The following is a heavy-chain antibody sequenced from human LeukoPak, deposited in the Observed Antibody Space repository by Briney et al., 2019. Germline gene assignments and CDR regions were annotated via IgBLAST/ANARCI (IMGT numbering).Heavy chain of an antibody. CDR3: AVLVGATTWFDP. CDR1: GGTFSSYA. D-gene: IGHD1-26*01. J-gene: IGHJ5*02. CDR2: IIPIFGTA. Sequence: GASVKVSCKASGGTFSSYAISWVRQAPGQGLEWMGGIIPIFGTANYAQKFQGRVTITADKSTSTAYMELSSLRSEDTAVYYCAVLVGATTWFDPWGQGTLVTVSS. V-gene: IGHV1-69*06.